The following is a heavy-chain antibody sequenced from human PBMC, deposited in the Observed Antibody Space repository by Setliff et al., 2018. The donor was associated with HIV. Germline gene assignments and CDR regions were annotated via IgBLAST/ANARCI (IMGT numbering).Heavy chain of an antibody. V-gene: IGHV1-18*01. J-gene: IGHJ4*02. CDR2: ISAYNGNT. Sequence: ASVKVSCKASGYTFTSYGISWVRQAPGQGLEWMGWISAYNGNTDYAQKLQGRVTLTTDTSTSTAYMELRSLRSDDTAVYYCARDPPSSGWYRADYWGQGTQVTVSS. CDR3: ARDPPSSGWYRADY. CDR1: GYTFTSYG. D-gene: IGHD6-19*01.